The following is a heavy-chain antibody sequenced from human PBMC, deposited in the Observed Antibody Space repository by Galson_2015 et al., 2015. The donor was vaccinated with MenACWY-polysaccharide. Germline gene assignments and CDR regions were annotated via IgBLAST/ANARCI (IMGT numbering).Heavy chain of an antibody. Sequence: SLRLSCAASGSRFSNSGMHWVRQAPGKGLEWVAVIQYDGSNKVYADSVKGRFTISRDSSKNTVFLEMNTLGVEDTAVYYCAREGSRIVFHAFDIWGQGTTVTVSS. CDR2: IQYDGSNK. CDR1: GSRFSNSG. J-gene: IGHJ3*02. CDR3: AREGSRIVFHAFDI. V-gene: IGHV3-33*01. D-gene: IGHD2-2*01.